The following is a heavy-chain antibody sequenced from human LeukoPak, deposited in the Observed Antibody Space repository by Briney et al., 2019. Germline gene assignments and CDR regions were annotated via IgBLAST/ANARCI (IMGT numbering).Heavy chain of an antibody. D-gene: IGHD6-19*01. CDR2: IYYDGNT. V-gene: IGHV4-59*01. CDR3: ARGRGVGSGLAYFDY. J-gene: IGHJ4*02. Sequence: SETLSLTCTVSGGSISSFYWTWIRQPPGKGLEWIGYIYYDGNTNYNPSLRSRVTISVDTSKNQFSLKLSSVTAADTAVYYCARGRGVGSGLAYFDYWGQGTLVTVSS. CDR1: GGSISSFY.